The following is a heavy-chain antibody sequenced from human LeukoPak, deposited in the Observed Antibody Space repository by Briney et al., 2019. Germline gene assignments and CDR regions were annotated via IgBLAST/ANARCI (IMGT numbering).Heavy chain of an antibody. V-gene: IGHV3-48*01. CDR1: GFTFSSYT. J-gene: IGHJ6*03. Sequence: GGSLTLSCAASGFTFSSYTMNWVRQPPGKGLEWVSNIGTSSTTIYYADSVKGRFTISRDNAKNSLYLQMNSLRADDTAVYYCARFAAGGSYYYYMDVWGKGTTVTVSS. CDR2: IGTSSTTI. CDR3: ARFAAGGSYYYYMDV. D-gene: IGHD6-25*01.